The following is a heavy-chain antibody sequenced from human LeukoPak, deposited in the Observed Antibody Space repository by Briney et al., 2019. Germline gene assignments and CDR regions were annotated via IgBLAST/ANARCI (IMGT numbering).Heavy chain of an antibody. CDR1: GFTVSSNY. CDR2: IYSGGST. CDR3: ARDATVVTAYFDY. D-gene: IGHD4-23*01. V-gene: IGHV3-66*01. Sequence: GGSLRLSCAASGFTVSSNYMSWVRQAPGKGLEWVSVIYSGGSTYYADSVKGRFTISRDNSKNTLYLQMNSLRAEDTAVYYCARDATVVTAYFDYWGQGTLVTVSS. J-gene: IGHJ4*02.